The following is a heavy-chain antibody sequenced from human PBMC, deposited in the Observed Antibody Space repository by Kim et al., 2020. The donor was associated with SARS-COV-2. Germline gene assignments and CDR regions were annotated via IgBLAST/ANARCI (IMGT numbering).Heavy chain of an antibody. J-gene: IGHJ4*02. V-gene: IGHV4-39*01. CDR3: ARHYYYGSGTYSPFDY. D-gene: IGHD3-10*01. Sequence: PSLKRRVTISIDTSQKQFSLRLTSVSAADTAVYYCARHYYYGSGTYSPFDYWGQGILVTVSS.